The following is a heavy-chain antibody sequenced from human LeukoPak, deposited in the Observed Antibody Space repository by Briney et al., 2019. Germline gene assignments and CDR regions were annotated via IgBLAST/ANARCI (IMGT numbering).Heavy chain of an antibody. CDR2: IYSGGFT. D-gene: IGHD2-2*02. CDR1: GFTVSSNY. V-gene: IGHV3-53*01. J-gene: IGHJ2*01. CDR3: ARVSAVGVPATIQANWYFDL. Sequence: GGSLRLSCAASGFTVSSNYMSWFRQAPGKGLEWVSVIYSGGFTYYADSVKGRFTMSRDNSKNTLYLQMNSLRVEDTAVYYCARVSAVGVPATIQANWYFDLWGRGTLVSVSS.